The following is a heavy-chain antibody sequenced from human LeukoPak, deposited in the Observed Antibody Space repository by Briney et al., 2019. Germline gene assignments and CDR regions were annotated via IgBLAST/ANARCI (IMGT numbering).Heavy chain of an antibody. J-gene: IGHJ4*02. Sequence: GGSLRLSCAASGFTFSAYWMTWVRQAPGKGLEWLANINEGANVKFYVDSVKGRFIISRDNTKNSVYLQMNSLRAEDTAVYYCARGVWNDEGLDSWGQGTLVIVSS. D-gene: IGHD1-1*01. CDR3: ARGVWNDEGLDS. V-gene: IGHV3-7*01. CDR2: INEGANVK. CDR1: GFTFSAYW.